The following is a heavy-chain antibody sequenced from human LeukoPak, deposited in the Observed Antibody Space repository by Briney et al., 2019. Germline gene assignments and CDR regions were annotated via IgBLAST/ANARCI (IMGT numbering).Heavy chain of an antibody. CDR1: GFSFSHFA. Sequence: VGSLRLSCAASGFSFSHFAMSWVRQAPGKGLEWGSIIIGSSGDTFYADSVKGRFTISRDNSKNRLYLQMNSLRAEDTALYYCAKGAYDYIEMGYFDSCGQGTLVTVSS. D-gene: IGHD5-12*01. J-gene: IGHJ4*02. V-gene: IGHV3-23*01. CDR2: IIGSSGDT. CDR3: AKGAYDYIEMGYFDS.